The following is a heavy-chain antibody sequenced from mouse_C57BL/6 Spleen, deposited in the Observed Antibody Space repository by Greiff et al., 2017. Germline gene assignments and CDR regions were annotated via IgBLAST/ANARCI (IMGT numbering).Heavy chain of an antibody. J-gene: IGHJ3*01. CDR3: TRVYGNTWFAY. Sequence: QVQLQQSGAELVRPGASVTLSCKASGYTFTDYEMHWVKQTPVHGLEWIGAIDPETGGTAYNQKFKGKAILTADKSSSTAYMELRSLTSDDSAVYYCTRVYGNTWFAYWGQGTLVTVSA. CDR2: IDPETGGT. V-gene: IGHV1-15*01. CDR1: GYTFTDYE. D-gene: IGHD2-1*01.